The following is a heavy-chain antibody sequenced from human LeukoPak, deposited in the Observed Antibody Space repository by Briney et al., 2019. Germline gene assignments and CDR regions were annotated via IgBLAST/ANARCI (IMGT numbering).Heavy chain of an antibody. CDR3: TIQAGILEWLGTPGWFDP. Sequence: PGGSLRLSCAASGFTFSGSAMHWVRQASGKGLEWVGRIRSKANSYATAYAASVKGRFTISRDDSKNTAYLQMNSLKTEDTAVYYCTIQAGILEWLGTPGWFDPWGQGTLVTVS. CDR1: GFTFSGSA. J-gene: IGHJ5*02. CDR2: IRSKANSYAT. V-gene: IGHV3-73*01. D-gene: IGHD3-3*01.